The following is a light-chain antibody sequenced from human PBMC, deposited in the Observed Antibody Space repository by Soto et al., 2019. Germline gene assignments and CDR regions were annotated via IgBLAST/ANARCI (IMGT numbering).Light chain of an antibody. CDR2: GAS. V-gene: IGKV3-20*01. J-gene: IGKJ1*01. Sequence: HAPRPLSLPPEVQGPHSRSAGHIFSSSYLAWYQQKSGQAPRLLIYGASSRATGIPDRFSGSGSGTDFTLTISRLEPEDFAVYYCQQYGSSPTWKFGQGTRVDIK. CDR1: HIFSSSY. CDR3: QQYGSSPTWK.